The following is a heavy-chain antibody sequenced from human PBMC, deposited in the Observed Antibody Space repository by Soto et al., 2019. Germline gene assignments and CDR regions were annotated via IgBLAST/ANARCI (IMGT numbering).Heavy chain of an antibody. CDR2: INHSGST. Sequence: SETRSLTCAVCGGAVSGYYWRWIRQPPGKGLEWIGEINHSGSTNYNPSLKSRVTISVDTSKNQFSLKLSSVTAADTAVYYCARGSSRITIFVVVILLGTFHYWCQGPLVTVSS. D-gene: IGHD3-3*01. V-gene: IGHV4-34*01. CDR1: GGAVSGYY. CDR3: ARGSSRITIFVVVILLGTFHY. J-gene: IGHJ4*02.